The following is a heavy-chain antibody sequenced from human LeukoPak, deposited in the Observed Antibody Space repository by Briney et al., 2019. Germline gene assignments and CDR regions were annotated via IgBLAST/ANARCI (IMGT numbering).Heavy chain of an antibody. J-gene: IGHJ4*02. Sequence: SETLSLTCTVSADSVSSYYWSWIRRPAGKGLEWIGRFYISGSTNYNPSLKSRVIMSVDTSKNQFSLRLSSVTAADTAVYYCARASGSYFDYWGQGTLVTVSS. V-gene: IGHV4-4*07. D-gene: IGHD1-26*01. CDR1: ADSVSSYY. CDR2: FYISGST. CDR3: ARASGSYFDY.